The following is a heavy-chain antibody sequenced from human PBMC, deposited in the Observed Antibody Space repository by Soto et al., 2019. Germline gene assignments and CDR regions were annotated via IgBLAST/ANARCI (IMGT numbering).Heavy chain of an antibody. CDR3: ARVNCSSGSCYSDY. D-gene: IGHD2-15*01. Sequence: QVQLVESGGGVVQPGRSLRLSCAASGFTFSSYGMHWVRQAPGKGLEWVAVIWYDGSNKYYADSVKGRFTISRDNSKNTLYLQMNSLRAEDTAVYYCARVNCSSGSCYSDYWGQGTLVTVSS. J-gene: IGHJ4*02. V-gene: IGHV3-33*01. CDR2: IWYDGSNK. CDR1: GFTFSSYG.